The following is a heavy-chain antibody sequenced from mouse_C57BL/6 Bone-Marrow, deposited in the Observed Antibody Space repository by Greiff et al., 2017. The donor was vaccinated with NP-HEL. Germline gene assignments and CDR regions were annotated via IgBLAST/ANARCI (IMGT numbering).Heavy chain of an antibody. CDR3: ERGNYYSNYGEPY. CDR2: INPYNGDT. CDR1: GYSFTGYF. D-gene: IGHD2-5*01. J-gene: IGHJ3*01. V-gene: IGHV1-37*01. Sequence: EVQLQQSGPELVKPGASVKISCKASGYSFTGYFMNWVKQSHGKSLEWIGRINPYNGDTFYIQKFKGKDTLTVDKASSTAHMELLSLKSEDCGVYYWERGNYYSNYGEPYWGQGTLVTVSA.